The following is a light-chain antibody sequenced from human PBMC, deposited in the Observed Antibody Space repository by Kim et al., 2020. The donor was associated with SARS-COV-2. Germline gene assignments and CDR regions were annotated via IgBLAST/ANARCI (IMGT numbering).Light chain of an antibody. V-gene: IGLV2-14*04. CDR3: KSLTPTSWV. J-gene: IGLJ3*02. CDR1: SRDVGRYRY. CDR2: DVT. Sequence: PGQSITISCAVTSRDVGRYRYVSWYQQHPGKAPKLIIFDVTQRPLGVSNRFSGSKSGNTASLTISGLQAEDEADYYCKSLTPTSWVFGGGTQLTVL.